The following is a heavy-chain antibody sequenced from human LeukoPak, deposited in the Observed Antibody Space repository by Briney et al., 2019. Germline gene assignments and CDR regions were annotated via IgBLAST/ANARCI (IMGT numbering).Heavy chain of an antibody. V-gene: IGHV3-21*01. CDR1: GFTFSSYA. CDR2: ISRSGNSI. Sequence: GGSLRLSCAASGFTFSSYAMSWVRQAPGKGLEWVSSISRSGNSIYYADSLKGRFTISRDNAKNSLYLQMNSLRPEDTAVYYCARRETVFGVVTNFDYWGQGVLVTVSS. J-gene: IGHJ4*02. CDR3: ARRETVFGVVTNFDY. D-gene: IGHD3-3*01.